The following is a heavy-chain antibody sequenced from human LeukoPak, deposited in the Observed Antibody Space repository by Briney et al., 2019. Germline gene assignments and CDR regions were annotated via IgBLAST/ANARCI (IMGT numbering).Heavy chain of an antibody. CDR3: ARHLTGSSVCIEY. V-gene: IGHV4-4*09. CDR2: IYTSGST. D-gene: IGHD2-8*02. CDR1: GGSISNYY. J-gene: IGHJ4*02. Sequence: SETLSLTCTVSGGSISNYYWSWIRQPPGKGLEWIGYIYTSGSTNYNPSLKSRVTISVDTSKNQFSLKLSSVTAADTAVYYCARHLTGSSVCIEYWGQGTLVTVSS.